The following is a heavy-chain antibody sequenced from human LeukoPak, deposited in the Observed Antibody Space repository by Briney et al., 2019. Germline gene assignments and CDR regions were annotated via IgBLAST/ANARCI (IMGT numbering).Heavy chain of an antibody. CDR2: IYHSGSA. CDR1: GGSISTGGYS. J-gene: IGHJ4*02. V-gene: IGHV4-30-2*01. Sequence: SQTLSLTCDVSGGSISTGGYSWSWIRQPPGKGLEWIGYIYHSGSAYYNPSLKSRITISVDRSKNHFSLRLSSVTAADTAVYYCARHRRFPAILDYWGQGTLVTVSS. D-gene: IGHD3-10*01. CDR3: ARHRRFPAILDY.